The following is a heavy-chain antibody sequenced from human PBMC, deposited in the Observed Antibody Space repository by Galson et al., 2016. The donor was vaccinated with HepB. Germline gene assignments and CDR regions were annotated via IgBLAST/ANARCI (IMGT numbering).Heavy chain of an antibody. Sequence: SETLSLTCTVSGGSIPGSFWSWIRQPPGKEVEWIGSIYYGGGTKYNPSLKSRITISVDTSTNQFSLNVISVTAADTAVYYCARDSGRWFESWGQGTLVTVSS. D-gene: IGHD1-14*01. CDR2: IYYGGGT. CDR3: ARDSGRWFES. J-gene: IGHJ5*01. CDR1: GGSIPGSF. V-gene: IGHV4-59*01.